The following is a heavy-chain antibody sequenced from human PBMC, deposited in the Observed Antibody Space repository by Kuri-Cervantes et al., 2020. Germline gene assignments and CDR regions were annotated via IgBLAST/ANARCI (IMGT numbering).Heavy chain of an antibody. V-gene: IGHV3-48*02. CDR2: ISSSSSTI. CDR1: GFTFSSYG. Sequence: GGSLRLSCAASGFTFSSYGMNWVRQAPGKGLEWVSYISSSSSTIYYADSVKGRFTISRDNAKNSLYLQMNSLRDEDTAVYYCARLPYYYYGMDVWDQGTTVTVSS. J-gene: IGHJ6*02. CDR3: ARLPYYYYGMDV.